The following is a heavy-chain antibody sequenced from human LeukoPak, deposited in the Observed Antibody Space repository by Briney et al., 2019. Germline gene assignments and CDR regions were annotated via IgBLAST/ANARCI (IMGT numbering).Heavy chain of an antibody. CDR1: GFTFSSYS. Sequence: GGSLRLSCAASGFTFSSYSMNWVRQAPGKGLEWVSYISSSSSTIYYADSVKGRFTISRDNAKNSLYLQMNSLRAEDTAVYYCARVLGSYYRTREDYGMDVWGQGTTVTVSS. CDR3: ARVLGSYYRTREDYGMDV. CDR2: ISSSSSTI. J-gene: IGHJ6*02. D-gene: IGHD3-10*01. V-gene: IGHV3-48*01.